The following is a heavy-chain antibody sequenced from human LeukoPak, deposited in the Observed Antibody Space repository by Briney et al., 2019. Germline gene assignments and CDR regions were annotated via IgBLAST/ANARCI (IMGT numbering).Heavy chain of an antibody. CDR1: GFTFDDYT. V-gene: IGHV3-43*01. D-gene: IGHD3-22*01. Sequence: PGGSLRLSCAASGFTFDDYTMRWVRQAPGKGLEWVSLISWHGSTTKYADSVKGRFTISRDNLKNSLSLQMNSLGPEDTALYYCAKDIGDSVGYNYFDSWGQGTLVTVSS. CDR3: AKDIGDSVGYNYFDS. CDR2: ISWHGSTT. J-gene: IGHJ4*02.